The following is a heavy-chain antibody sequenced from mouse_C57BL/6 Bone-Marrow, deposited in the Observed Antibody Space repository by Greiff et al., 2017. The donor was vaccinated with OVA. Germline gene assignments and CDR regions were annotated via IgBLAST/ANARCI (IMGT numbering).Heavy chain of an antibody. CDR1: GYSITSGYY. V-gene: IGHV3-6*01. CDR3: ARPHYYGSSYKGSFDY. CDR2: ISYDGSN. D-gene: IGHD1-1*01. J-gene: IGHJ2*01. Sequence: VQLQQSGPGLVKPSQSLSLTCSVSGYSITSGYYWNWIRQFPGNKLEWMGYISYDGSNNYNPSLKNRISITRDTSKNQFFLKLNSVTTEDTATYYCARPHYYGSSYKGSFDYWGQGTTLTVSS.